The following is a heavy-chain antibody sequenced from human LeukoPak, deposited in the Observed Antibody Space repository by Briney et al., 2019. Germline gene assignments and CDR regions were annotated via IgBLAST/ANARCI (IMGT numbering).Heavy chain of an antibody. Sequence: GGSLRLSCVASGFTFSSYAIHWVRQAPGKGLVWVSRIKSDGSSTTYADSVKGRFTISRDNAKNTLYLQMNSLRAEDTAVYYCARATLGYSSGWYDNWGQGTLVTVSS. V-gene: IGHV3-74*01. CDR3: ARATLGYSSGWYDN. CDR2: IKSDGSST. D-gene: IGHD6-19*01. CDR1: GFTFSSYA. J-gene: IGHJ5*02.